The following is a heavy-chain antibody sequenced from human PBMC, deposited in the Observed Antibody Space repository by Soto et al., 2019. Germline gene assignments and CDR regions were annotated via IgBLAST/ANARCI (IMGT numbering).Heavy chain of an antibody. V-gene: IGHV3-53*01. D-gene: IGHD6-13*01. CDR3: AKELPIAAAPYDAFDI. CDR2: IYSGGST. CDR1: GFTVSSNY. Sequence: GGSLRLSCAASGFTVSSNYMSWVRQAPGKGLEWVSVIYSGGSTYYADSVKGRFTISRDNSKNTLYLQMNSLRAEDTAVYYCAKELPIAAAPYDAFDIWGQGTMVTVSS. J-gene: IGHJ3*02.